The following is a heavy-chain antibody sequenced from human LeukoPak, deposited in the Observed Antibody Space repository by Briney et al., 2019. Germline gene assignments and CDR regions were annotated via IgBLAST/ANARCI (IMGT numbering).Heavy chain of an antibody. CDR1: GYSISSGYY. J-gene: IGHJ4*02. D-gene: IGHD2-15*01. CDR2: IYHSGST. Sequence: SETLSLTCTVSGYSISSGYYWGWIRQPPGKGLEWIGSIYHSGSTYYNPSLKSRITISVDTSKNQFSLKLSSVTAADTAVYYCARDGGGGILTGWGQGTLVTVSS. CDR3: ARDGGGGILTG. V-gene: IGHV4-38-2*02.